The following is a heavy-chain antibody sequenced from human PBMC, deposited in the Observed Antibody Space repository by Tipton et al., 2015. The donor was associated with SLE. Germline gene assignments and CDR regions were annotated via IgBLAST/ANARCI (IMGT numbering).Heavy chain of an antibody. CDR1: GGSISSGSYY. CDR2: IYTSGST. CDR3: ARDSPERSGNYYSYYMDV. D-gene: IGHD1-1*01. J-gene: IGHJ6*03. Sequence: TLSLTCTVSGGSISSGSYYWSWIRQPAGKGLEWIGRIYTSGSTNYNPSLKSRVTISVDTSKNQFSLKLSSVTAADTAVYYCARDSPERSGNYYSYYMDVWGKGTTVTVSS. V-gene: IGHV4-61*02.